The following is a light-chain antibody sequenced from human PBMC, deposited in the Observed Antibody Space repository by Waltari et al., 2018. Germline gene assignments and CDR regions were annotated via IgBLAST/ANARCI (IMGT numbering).Light chain of an antibody. CDR3: QQYHTTPNT. V-gene: IGKV4-1*01. J-gene: IGKJ2*01. Sequence: EIVLTQSTHSLAVALSERATINCKSRQSVLKTSNNKNYLTWYQQKTGQPPKLLIYWASTRESGVPDRFSGSGSGTDFTLTISSLQAEDVAVYYCQQYHTTPNTFGQGTHLEIK. CDR2: WAS. CDR1: QSVLKTSNNKNY.